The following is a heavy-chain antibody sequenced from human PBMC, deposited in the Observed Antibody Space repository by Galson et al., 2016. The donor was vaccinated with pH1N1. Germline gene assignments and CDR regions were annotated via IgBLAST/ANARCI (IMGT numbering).Heavy chain of an antibody. Sequence: SLRLSCAASGFSFRTYEMHWVRQAPGKGLEWVSYIIGSGSITNYADSVRGRFTISRDNAKNSLFLQMDSLRAEDTAIYYCVRETRDDYNYGNFDYWGQGTPVTVSS. D-gene: IGHD5-24*01. V-gene: IGHV3-48*03. CDR1: GFSFRTYE. CDR2: IIGSGSIT. CDR3: VRETRDDYNYGNFDY. J-gene: IGHJ4*02.